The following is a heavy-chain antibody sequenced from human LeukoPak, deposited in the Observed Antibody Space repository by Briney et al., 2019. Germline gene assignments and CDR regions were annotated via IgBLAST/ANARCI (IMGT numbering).Heavy chain of an antibody. J-gene: IGHJ5*02. CDR3: ARDVRSGGYNWFDP. CDR1: GGSISSSSYY. Sequence: PSETLSLTCTVSGGSISSSSYYWGWIRQPPGKGLEWIGSIYYSGSTYYNPSLKSRVTISVDTSKNQFSLKLSSVTAADTAVYYCARDVRSGGYNWFDPWGQGTLVTVSS. CDR2: IYYSGST. D-gene: IGHD2-15*01. V-gene: IGHV4-39*02.